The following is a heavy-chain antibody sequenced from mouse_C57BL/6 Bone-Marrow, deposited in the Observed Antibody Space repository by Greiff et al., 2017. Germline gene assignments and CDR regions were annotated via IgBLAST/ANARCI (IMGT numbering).Heavy chain of an antibody. CDR1: GYTFTSYW. V-gene: IGHV1-55*01. CDR2: IYPGSGST. CDR3: ARPYYSNYWYFDV. J-gene: IGHJ1*03. Sequence: QVQLQQPGAELVKPGASVKMSCKASGYTFTSYWITWVKQRPGQGLEWIGDIYPGSGSTNYNEKFKSKATLTVDTSSSAAYMQLSSLTAEDSAVYYCARPYYSNYWYFDVWGTGTTVTVSS. D-gene: IGHD2-5*01.